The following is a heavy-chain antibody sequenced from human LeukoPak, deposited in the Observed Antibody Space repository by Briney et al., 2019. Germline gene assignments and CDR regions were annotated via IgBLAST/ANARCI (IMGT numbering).Heavy chain of an antibody. V-gene: IGHV3-33*08. CDR3: ALVVGWLVMDY. CDR1: GFTFSSYG. Sequence: GGSLRLSCAASGFTFSSYGMHWVRQAPGKGLEWVAVIWYGGSNKYYADSVKGRFTISRDNSKNTLYLQMNSLRAEDTAVYYCALVVGWLVMDYWGQGTLVTVSS. CDR2: IWYGGSNK. J-gene: IGHJ4*02. D-gene: IGHD6-19*01.